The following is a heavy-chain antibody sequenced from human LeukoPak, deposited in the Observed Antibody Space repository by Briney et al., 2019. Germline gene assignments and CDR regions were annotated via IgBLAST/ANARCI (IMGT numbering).Heavy chain of an antibody. V-gene: IGHV3-11*05. CDR1: GFTFSDYY. CDR3: GTDRGDYGDKFHYGLDV. Sequence: GGSLRLSCAASGFTFSDYYMSWIRQAPGKGLEWLAYISSSSSDTNYADSVKGRFTISRDNAKNSLFLQMNSLRGEDTAVYYWGTDRGDYGDKFHYGLDVWGQGTTVTVSS. J-gene: IGHJ6*02. D-gene: IGHD4-17*01. CDR2: ISSSSSDT.